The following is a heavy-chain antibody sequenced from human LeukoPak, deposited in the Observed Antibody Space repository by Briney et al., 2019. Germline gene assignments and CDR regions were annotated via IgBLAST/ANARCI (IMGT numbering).Heavy chain of an antibody. V-gene: IGHV1-2*06. D-gene: IGHD4-23*01. CDR1: GYTFTGYY. J-gene: IGHJ4*02. CDR3: ARGPLAPSPIGNLNFDY. CDR2: INPNSGGT. Sequence: ASVKVSCKASGYTFTGYYMHWVRQAPGQGLEWMGRINPNSGGTNYAQKFQGRVTMTRDTSISTAYMELSSLRSEDTAVYYCARGPLAPSPIGNLNFDYWGQGTLVTVSS.